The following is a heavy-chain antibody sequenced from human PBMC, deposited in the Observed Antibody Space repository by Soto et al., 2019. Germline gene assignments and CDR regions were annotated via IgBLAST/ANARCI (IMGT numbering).Heavy chain of an antibody. Sequence: PGGSLRLSCAASGFTFSSYAMSWVRQAPGKGLEWVSAISGSGGSTYYADSVKGRFTISRDSSKNTLYLQMNSLRAEDTAVYYCAKREAGTFNYYYGLDVWGQGTTVTVSS. CDR2: ISGSGGST. V-gene: IGHV3-23*01. CDR3: AKREAGTFNYYYGLDV. D-gene: IGHD6-19*01. J-gene: IGHJ6*02. CDR1: GFTFSSYA.